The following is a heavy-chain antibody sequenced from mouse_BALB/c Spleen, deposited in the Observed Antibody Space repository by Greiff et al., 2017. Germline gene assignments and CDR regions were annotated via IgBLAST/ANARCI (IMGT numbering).Heavy chain of an antibody. J-gene: IGHJ4*01. Sequence: EVQLVESGTVLARPGASVKMSCKASGYSFTSYWMHWVKQRPGQGLEWIGAIYPGNSDTSYNQKFKGKAKLTAVTSASTAYMELSSLTNEDSAVYYCTRGGLLPYAMDYWGQGTSVTVSS. CDR2: IYPGNSDT. D-gene: IGHD2-3*01. CDR1: GYSFTSYW. CDR3: TRGGLLPYAMDY. V-gene: IGHV1-5*01.